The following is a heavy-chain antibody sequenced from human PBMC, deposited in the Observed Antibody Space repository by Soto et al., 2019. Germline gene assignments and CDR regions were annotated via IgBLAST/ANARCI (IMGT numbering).Heavy chain of an antibody. CDR3: AKGVPGIAVAGTGYFQH. CDR2: ISGSGDST. Sequence: GGSLRLSCAASGFTFSSYAMSWVPQAPGKGLEWVSGISGSGDSTHYADSVKGRFTISRDNSKNTLYLQMNSLRAEDTAVYYCAKGVPGIAVAGTGYFQHWGQGTLVTVSS. D-gene: IGHD6-19*01. J-gene: IGHJ1*01. CDR1: GFTFSSYA. V-gene: IGHV3-23*01.